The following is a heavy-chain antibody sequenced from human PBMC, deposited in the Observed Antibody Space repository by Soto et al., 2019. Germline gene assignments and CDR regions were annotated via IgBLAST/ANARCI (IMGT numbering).Heavy chain of an antibody. V-gene: IGHV3-33*01. CDR2: IWYDGSNK. D-gene: IGHD1-26*01. Sequence: QEQLVESGGGVVQPGRSLRLSCAASGFTFSSYGMHWVRQAPGKGLEWVALIWYDGSNKHYGDSVKGRFTISRDNSKNTLYLQMNSLRAADTAVYYCARDQGAYAEYFQHWGQGTLVTVSS. J-gene: IGHJ1*01. CDR1: GFTFSSYG. CDR3: ARDQGAYAEYFQH.